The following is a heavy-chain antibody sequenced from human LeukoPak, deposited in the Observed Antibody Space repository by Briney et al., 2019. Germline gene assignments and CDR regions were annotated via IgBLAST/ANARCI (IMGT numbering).Heavy chain of an antibody. J-gene: IGHJ3*02. CDR3: ARVLTGTLSRAFDI. CDR1: GGSISSYY. CDR2: IYYSGST. V-gene: IGHV4-59*01. Sequence: SETLSLTSTVSGGSISSYYWSWIRQPPGQGLEWIGYIYYSGSTNYNPSLKSRVTISVDTSKNQFSLKLSSVTAADTAVYYCARVLTGTLSRAFDIWGQGTMVTVSS. D-gene: IGHD1-20*01.